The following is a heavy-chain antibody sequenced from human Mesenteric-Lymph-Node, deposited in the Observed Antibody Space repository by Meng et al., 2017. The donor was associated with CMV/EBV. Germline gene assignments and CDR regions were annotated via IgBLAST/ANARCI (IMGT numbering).Heavy chain of an antibody. Sequence: GESLKISCAASGFTFNTYSMNWVRQAPGKGLEWVANIKQDGGEKYYVDSVKGRFTISRDNAKNSLYLLMNSLRAEDTALYYCARLTYVVAGFWTGSPPYYFDSWGQGALVTVSS. CDR2: IKQDGGEK. CDR1: GFTFNTYS. V-gene: IGHV3-7*01. CDR3: ARLTYVVAGFWTGSPPYYFDS. D-gene: IGHD3/OR15-3a*01. J-gene: IGHJ4*02.